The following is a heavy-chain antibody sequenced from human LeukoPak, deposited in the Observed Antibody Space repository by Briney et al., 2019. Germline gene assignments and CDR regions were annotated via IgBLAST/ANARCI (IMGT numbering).Heavy chain of an antibody. Sequence: ASVTVSCKSSGYTFTGYYMHWVRQAPGQGLEWMGWINPNSGGTNYAQRFQGRVTMTRDTSISTAYMELSRLRSDDTAVYYCARVYCSGSSCHDYFDYWGQGTLVTVSS. CDR3: ARVYCSGSSCHDYFDY. D-gene: IGHD2-15*01. J-gene: IGHJ4*02. CDR2: INPNSGGT. V-gene: IGHV1-2*02. CDR1: GYTFTGYY.